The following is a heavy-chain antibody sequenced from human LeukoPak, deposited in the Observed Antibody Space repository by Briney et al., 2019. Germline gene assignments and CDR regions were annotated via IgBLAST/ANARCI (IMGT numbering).Heavy chain of an antibody. CDR2: IIPIFGTA. CDR3: ARDRNFDGHMDV. J-gene: IGHJ6*03. V-gene: IGHV1-69*13. D-gene: IGHD3-9*01. CDR1: GGTFSSYA. Sequence: GASVKVSCKASGGTFSSYAISWVRQAPGQGLEWMGGIIPIFGTANYAQKFQGRVTITADESTSTAYMELSSLRSEDTAVYYCARDRNFDGHMDVWGKGTTVTISS.